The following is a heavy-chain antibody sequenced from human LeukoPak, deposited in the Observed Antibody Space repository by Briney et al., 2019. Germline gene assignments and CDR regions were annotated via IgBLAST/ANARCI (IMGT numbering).Heavy chain of an antibody. CDR2: IYTSGST. CDR1: GGSFSGYY. J-gene: IGHJ3*02. CDR3: ARDGYYYDSSGAPGAFDI. Sequence: SETLSLTCAVYGGSFSGYYWSWIRQPAGKGLEWIGRIYTSGSTNYNPSLKSRVTISVDTSKNQFSLKLSSVTAADTAVYYCARDGYYYDSSGAPGAFDIWGQGTMVTVSS. D-gene: IGHD3-22*01. V-gene: IGHV4-4*07.